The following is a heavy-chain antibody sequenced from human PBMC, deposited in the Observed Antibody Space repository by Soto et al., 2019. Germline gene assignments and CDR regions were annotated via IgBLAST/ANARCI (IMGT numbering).Heavy chain of an antibody. CDR2: IYYSGST. J-gene: IGHJ4*02. D-gene: IGHD6-19*01. V-gene: IGHV4-61*01. Sequence: QVQLQESGPGLVKPSETLSLNCTVSGGSVSSEYYYWSWIRQPPGKGLEWIGYIYYSGSTNYNPPLKSRVTIPVDTSKNQFSLKLSSVTAADTAVYYCARTHSELWLGGWGQGTLVTVSS. CDR3: ARTHSELWLGG. CDR1: GGSVSSEYYY.